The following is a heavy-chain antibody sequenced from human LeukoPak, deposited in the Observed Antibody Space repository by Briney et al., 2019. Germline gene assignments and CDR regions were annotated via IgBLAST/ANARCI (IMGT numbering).Heavy chain of an antibody. V-gene: IGHV5-10-1*01. J-gene: IGHJ6*04. CDR1: GYSFTSYW. D-gene: IGHD2-21*01. Sequence: GESLKISCKSSGYSFTSYWISWVRQMPGKGLEWVGRIDPSDSYTYYSPSFQGHVTISADKSISTAYQRWGSLKASDTAMYYCARYSRDNYYAMDVWGKGTTVTVSS. CDR2: IDPSDSYT. CDR3: ARYSRDNYYAMDV.